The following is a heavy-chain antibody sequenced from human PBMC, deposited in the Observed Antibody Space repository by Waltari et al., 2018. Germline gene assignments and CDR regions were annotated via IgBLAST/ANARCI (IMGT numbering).Heavy chain of an antibody. D-gene: IGHD5-18*01. J-gene: IGHJ4*02. CDR3: SRAGSRQLWRLPDY. CDR2: IRTKASGETT. Sequence: GGLVQPGRSLRLSCTASGFTFGDYAMSWFRQAPGKGLEWVGFIRTKASGETTEYAASVKGRFTVSRDDSKNIAYLQMNSLKTEDTAVYYCSRAGSRQLWRLPDYWGQGALVTVSS. CDR1: GFTFGDYA. V-gene: IGHV3-49*03.